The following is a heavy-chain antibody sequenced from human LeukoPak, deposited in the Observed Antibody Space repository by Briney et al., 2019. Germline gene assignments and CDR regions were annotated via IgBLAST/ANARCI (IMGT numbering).Heavy chain of an antibody. Sequence: GGSLLLSCAASGFTFSSYGMSWVRQAPGKGLEWVSAISGSGGSTYYADSVKGRFTISRDNSKNTLYLQMNSLRAEDTAVYYCAKASSHNWNDGLLDYWGQGTLVTVSS. J-gene: IGHJ4*02. CDR3: AKASSHNWNDGLLDY. CDR2: ISGSGGST. V-gene: IGHV3-23*01. D-gene: IGHD1-1*01. CDR1: GFTFSSYG.